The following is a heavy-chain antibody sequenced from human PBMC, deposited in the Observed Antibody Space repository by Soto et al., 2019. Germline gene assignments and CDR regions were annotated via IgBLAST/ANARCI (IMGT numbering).Heavy chain of an antibody. V-gene: IGHV1-2*04. J-gene: IGHJ4*02. D-gene: IGHD3-22*01. CDR3: ARGAQGFFPVSGIYFYFDH. CDR2: INPKSGGT. CDR1: GYSFTDYH. Sequence: ASVKVSCKASGYSFTDYHIRWVRQAPGQGLEWLGRINPKSGGTSTAQKFQGWVTMTTDTSISTASMELTRLTSDDTAIYYCARGAQGFFPVSGIYFYFDHWGQGTPVTVSS.